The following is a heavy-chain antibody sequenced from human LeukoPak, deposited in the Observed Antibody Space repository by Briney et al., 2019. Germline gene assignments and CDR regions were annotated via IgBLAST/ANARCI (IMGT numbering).Heavy chain of an antibody. Sequence: SKTLSLTCTVSGGSISSSSYYWGWIRQPPGKGLEWIGSIYYSGSTYYNPSLKSRVTISVYTSKNQFSLKLSSVTAADTAVYYCAGVIVVVPAAFSWFDPWGQGTLVTVSS. CDR2: IYYSGST. V-gene: IGHV4-39*07. D-gene: IGHD2-2*01. J-gene: IGHJ5*02. CDR3: AGVIVVVPAAFSWFDP. CDR1: GGSISSSSYY.